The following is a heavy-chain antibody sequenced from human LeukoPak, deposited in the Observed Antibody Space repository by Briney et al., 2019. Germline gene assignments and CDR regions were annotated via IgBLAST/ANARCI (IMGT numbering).Heavy chain of an antibody. V-gene: IGHV4-59*01. J-gene: IGHJ5*02. D-gene: IGHD5-18*01. CDR3: ARAGYSYGYGLREEWFDP. CDR1: GGSISSYY. CDR2: IYYSGST. Sequence: SETLSLTCTVSGGSISSYYWSWIRQPPGKGLEWIGYIYYSGSTNYNPSLKSRVTISVDTSKNQFSLKLSSVTAADTAVYYCARAGYSYGYGLREEWFDPWGQGTLVTVSS.